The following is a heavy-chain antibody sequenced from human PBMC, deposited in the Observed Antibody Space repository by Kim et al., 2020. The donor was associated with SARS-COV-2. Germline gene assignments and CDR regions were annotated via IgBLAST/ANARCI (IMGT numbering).Heavy chain of an antibody. J-gene: IGHJ4*02. D-gene: IGHD3-22*01. Sequence: ADTVKGRFTNTVDKSKNTLYLQMNSLKAEDTAVYYCAKTVSSSAYYPGYWGQGTLVTVSS. CDR3: AKTVSSSAYYPGY. V-gene: IGHV3-23*03.